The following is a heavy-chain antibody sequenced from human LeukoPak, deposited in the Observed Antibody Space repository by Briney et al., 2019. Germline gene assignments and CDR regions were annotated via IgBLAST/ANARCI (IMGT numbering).Heavy chain of an antibody. CDR2: MNPNSGYT. CDR3: ARETGLRYIHDAFDI. Sequence: ASVKVSCTASGYTFTTYDINWVRQATGQGLEWMGWMNPNSGYTGYAQKCQGRVTMTRNISISTAYMELSSLRSEDTAVYYCARETGLRYIHDAFDIWGQGTMVTVAS. J-gene: IGHJ3*02. CDR1: GYTFTTYD. V-gene: IGHV1-8*01. D-gene: IGHD3-9*01.